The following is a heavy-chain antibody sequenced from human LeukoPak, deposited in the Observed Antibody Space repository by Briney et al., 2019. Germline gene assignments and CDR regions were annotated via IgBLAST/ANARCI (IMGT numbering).Heavy chain of an antibody. Sequence: PSETLSLTCTVSGGSIRSSYYYWGWIRQPPGKGLEWIGSIYDSGSTYYNPSLKSRVTISVDTSKNQFSLKLNSVTAADTAVYYCAREVPAASPHFDYWGQGTLVTVSS. CDR2: IYDSGST. V-gene: IGHV4-39*02. CDR3: AREVPAASPHFDY. CDR1: GGSIRSSYYY. D-gene: IGHD2-2*01. J-gene: IGHJ4*02.